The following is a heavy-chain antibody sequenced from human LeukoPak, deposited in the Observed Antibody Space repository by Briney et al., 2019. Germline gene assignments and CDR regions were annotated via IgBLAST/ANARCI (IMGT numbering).Heavy chain of an antibody. J-gene: IGHJ4*02. CDR3: ARGGYSYGYMGYFVL. CDR1: GYTFSSYG. CDR2: SSAYNGNT. Sequence: GASVKVSCKASGYTFSSYGVSWVRQAPGQGLEWVAWSSAYNGNTNYSKKFQGRVTMTTDTSTSTAYMELRSLRSDDTAVYYCARGGYSYGYMGYFVLWGQGPLDSVPS. V-gene: IGHV1-18*01. D-gene: IGHD5-18*01.